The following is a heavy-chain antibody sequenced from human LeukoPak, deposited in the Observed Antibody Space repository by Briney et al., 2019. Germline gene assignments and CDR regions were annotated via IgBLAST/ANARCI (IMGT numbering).Heavy chain of an antibody. D-gene: IGHD2-2*01. CDR1: GGSLSSYY. Sequence: PSETLSLTCAVSGGSLSSYYWSWIRQPAGKGLEWIGRIYTSGSTNYNPSLKSRVTMSVDTSKNQFSLKLSSVTAADTAVYYCASARTTAFMDVWGKGTTVTVSS. CDR3: ASARTTAFMDV. V-gene: IGHV4-4*07. CDR2: IYTSGST. J-gene: IGHJ6*04.